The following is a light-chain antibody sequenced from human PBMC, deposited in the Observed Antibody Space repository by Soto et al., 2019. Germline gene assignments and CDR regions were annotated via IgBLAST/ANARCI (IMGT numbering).Light chain of an antibody. V-gene: IGKV3-11*01. J-gene: IGKJ5*01. Sequence: EIVLTQSPATLSLSPGERATLSCRASQSISSYLAWYQQKPGQAPRLLIYDVSNRATGTPARFSGSGSGTDFTLTISSLEPEDFAVYYCQQYGSSPYTFGQGTRLEIK. CDR3: QQYGSSPYT. CDR1: QSISSY. CDR2: DVS.